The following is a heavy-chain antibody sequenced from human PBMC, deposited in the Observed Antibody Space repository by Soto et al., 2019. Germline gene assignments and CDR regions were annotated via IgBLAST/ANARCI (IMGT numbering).Heavy chain of an antibody. CDR2: ISGSGGST. CDR1: GFTFSSYA. CDR3: AKDLNWNTYCYYGMDV. Sequence: VGSLRLSGAASGFTFSSYAMSWVRQAPGKGLEWVSAISGSGGSTYYADSVKGRFTISRDNSKNTLYLQMNSLRAEDTAVYYCAKDLNWNTYCYYGMDVWGQGTTVTVSS. V-gene: IGHV3-23*01. J-gene: IGHJ6*02. D-gene: IGHD1-1*01.